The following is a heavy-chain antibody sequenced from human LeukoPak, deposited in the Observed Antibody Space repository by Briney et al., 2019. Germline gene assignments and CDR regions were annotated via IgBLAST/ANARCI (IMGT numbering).Heavy chain of an antibody. J-gene: IGHJ4*02. CDR3: TTDLWFGEVLAGLMVNY. CDR2: IKSKTDGGTT. D-gene: IGHD3-10*01. CDR1: GFTFSNAW. Sequence: SGGSLRLSCAASGFTFSNAWMSWVRQAPGKGLEWVGRIKSKTDGGTTDYAAPVKGRFTISRDDSKNTLYLQMSSVKIEDTAVYYCTTDLWFGEVLAGLMVNYWGQGTLVTVSS. V-gene: IGHV3-15*01.